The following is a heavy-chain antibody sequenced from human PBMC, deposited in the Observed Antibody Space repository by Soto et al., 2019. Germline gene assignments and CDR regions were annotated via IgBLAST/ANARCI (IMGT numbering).Heavy chain of an antibody. Sequence: TSETLSLTCTVSGGSISSGGYYWSWIRQHPGKGLEWIGYIYYSGSTYYNPSLKSRVTISVDTSKNQFSLKLSSVTAADTAVYYCARETMITFGGVIAIGPRIFDYWGQGTLVTVSS. D-gene: IGHD3-16*02. CDR3: ARETMITFGGVIAIGPRIFDY. J-gene: IGHJ4*02. CDR1: GGSISSGGYY. CDR2: IYYSGST. V-gene: IGHV4-31*03.